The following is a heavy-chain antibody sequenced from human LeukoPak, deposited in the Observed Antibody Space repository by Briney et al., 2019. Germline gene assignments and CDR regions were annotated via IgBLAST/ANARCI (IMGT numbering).Heavy chain of an antibody. V-gene: IGHV3-30-3*01. J-gene: IGHJ6*02. CDR1: GFTFSSYA. Sequence: GGSLRLSCAASGFTFSSYAMHWVRQAPGKGLEWVAVISYDGSNKYYADSVEGRFTISRDNSKNTLYLQMNSLRAEDTAVYYCAREPSDIVVAYYYYGMDVWGQGTTVTVSS. CDR2: ISYDGSNK. CDR3: AREPSDIVVAYYYYGMDV. D-gene: IGHD2-15*01.